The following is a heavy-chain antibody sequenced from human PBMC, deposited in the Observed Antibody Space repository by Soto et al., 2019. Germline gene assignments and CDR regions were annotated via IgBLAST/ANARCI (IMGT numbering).Heavy chain of an antibody. CDR2: ISPIFGTA. CDR3: ARGGSWSTLFDY. D-gene: IGHD6-13*01. CDR1: GVTFSSYA. J-gene: IGHJ4*02. V-gene: IGHV1-69*13. Sequence: SVEGSCKASGVTFSSYAISWVRQAPGQGLEWMGGISPIFGTANYAQKFQGRVTITADESTSTAYMELSSLRSEDAAVYYCARGGSWSTLFDYWGQGTLVTVSS.